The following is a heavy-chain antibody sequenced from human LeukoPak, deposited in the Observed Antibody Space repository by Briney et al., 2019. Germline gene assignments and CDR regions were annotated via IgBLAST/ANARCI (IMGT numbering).Heavy chain of an antibody. CDR3: AKELQQWLVQGKDY. V-gene: IGHV3-23*01. J-gene: IGHJ4*02. CDR1: EFTFSNYA. D-gene: IGHD6-19*01. CDR2: ISTSGGST. Sequence: PGGSLRLSCAASEFTFSNYAMSWVRQAPGKGLEWVSGISTSGGSTYYADSVKGRFTISRDNSKNTLYLQMHSLRAEDTAVYYCAKELQQWLVQGKDYWGQGTLVTVSS.